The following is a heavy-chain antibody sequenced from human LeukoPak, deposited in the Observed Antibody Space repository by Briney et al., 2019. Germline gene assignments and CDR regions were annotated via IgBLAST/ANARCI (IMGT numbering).Heavy chain of an antibody. J-gene: IGHJ4*02. CDR2: IGAYNGNT. V-gene: IGHV1-18*01. Sequence: ASVKVSCKASGYTFTSYGISWVRQAPGQGLEWMGWIGAYNGNTNYAQKLQGRVTMTTDTSTSTAYMELRSLRSDDTAVYYCARGKFRYSSSSASSPFDYWGQGTLVTVSS. D-gene: IGHD6-6*01. CDR1: GYTFTSYG. CDR3: ARGKFRYSSSSASSPFDY.